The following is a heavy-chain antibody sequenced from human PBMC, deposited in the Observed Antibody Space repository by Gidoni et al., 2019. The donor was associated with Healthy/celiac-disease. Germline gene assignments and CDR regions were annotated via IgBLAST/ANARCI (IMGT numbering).Heavy chain of an antibody. J-gene: IGHJ5*02. Sequence: QVQLGQAGAEVQNPGASVKASCKGSGSTVTSYDITWVRPAPGQGLEWMGWMNPNSGNTGYAQKFQGRVTMTRNTSISTADMELGSLRSEDTAVYYCARGPKYSSSWYLGTWGQGTLVTVSS. CDR3: ARGPKYSSSWYLGT. CDR1: GSTVTSYD. CDR2: MNPNSGNT. D-gene: IGHD6-13*01. V-gene: IGHV1-8*01.